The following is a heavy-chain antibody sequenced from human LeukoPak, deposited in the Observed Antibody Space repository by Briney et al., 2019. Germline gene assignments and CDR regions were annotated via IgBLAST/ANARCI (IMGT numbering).Heavy chain of an antibody. D-gene: IGHD3-3*01. Sequence: GGSLRLSCAASGFTFSSYAMSWVRQAPGKGLEWVSAISGGGGSTYYADSVKGRFTISRDYSKNTLYLQMNSLRAEDTAVYYCAKGCRHYDFWSGYYPTDLFYFDYWGQGTLVTVSS. CDR3: AKGCRHYDFWSGYYPTDLFYFDY. V-gene: IGHV3-23*01. CDR2: ISGGGGST. J-gene: IGHJ4*02. CDR1: GFTFSSYA.